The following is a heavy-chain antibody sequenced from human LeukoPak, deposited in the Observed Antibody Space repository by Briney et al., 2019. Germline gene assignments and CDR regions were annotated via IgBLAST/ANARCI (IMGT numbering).Heavy chain of an antibody. D-gene: IGHD3-10*01. CDR1: GGCSSRGGYF. CDR3: ARVRYYGSVEEIDP. V-gene: IGHV4-31*03. CDR2: IYHGGNT. J-gene: IGHJ5*02. Sequence: SLTCPVCGGCSSRGGYFWSWIRQNPGKGLEWIGYIYHGGNTYYNPSLKSRVTISVDTSKNQFSLTLSSVTAAATAMYYCARVRYYGSVEEIDPWGQGTLVTVSS.